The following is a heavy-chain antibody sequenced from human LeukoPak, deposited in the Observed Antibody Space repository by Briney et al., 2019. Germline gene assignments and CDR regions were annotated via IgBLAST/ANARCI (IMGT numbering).Heavy chain of an antibody. CDR1: GFTFSSYW. D-gene: IGHD6-13*01. V-gene: IGHV3-7*04. CDR2: IKQDGSEK. CDR3: ARAYSSSWYNGMDV. J-gene: IGHJ6*04. Sequence: GGSLRLSCAASGFTFSSYWMSWVRQAPGKGLEWVANIKQDGSEKYYVDSVKGRFTISRDNSKNTLYLQVNSLRPEDTAVYYCARAYSSSWYNGMDVWGKGTTVTVSS.